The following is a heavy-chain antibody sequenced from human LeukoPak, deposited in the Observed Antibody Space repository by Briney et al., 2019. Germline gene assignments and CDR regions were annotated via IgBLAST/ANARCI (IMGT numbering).Heavy chain of an antibody. CDR3: AKDIDYYDSSGYHH. D-gene: IGHD3-22*01. Sequence: GGSLRLSCAASGSTFDDYAMHWVRQAPGKGLEWVSGISWNSGSIGYADSVKGRFTISRDNAKNSLYLQMNSLRAEDTALYYCAKDIDYYDSSGYHHWGQGTLVTVSS. CDR1: GSTFDDYA. J-gene: IGHJ1*01. V-gene: IGHV3-9*01. CDR2: ISWNSGSI.